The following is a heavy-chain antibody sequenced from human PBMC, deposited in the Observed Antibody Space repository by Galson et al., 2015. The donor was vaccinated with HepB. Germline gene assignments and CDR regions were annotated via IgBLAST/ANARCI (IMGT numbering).Heavy chain of an antibody. Sequence: SLRLSCAASGFSFSVSAMHWVRQAPGKRLEWVAVVSYDETKKHSADSVKGRFTISRDNSKNTLYLQMNSLRAEDTAVYYCVRPYSSGWTATFDYWGQGTLVTVSS. D-gene: IGHD6-25*01. V-gene: IGHV3-30-3*01. CDR2: VSYDETKK. CDR1: GFSFSVSA. J-gene: IGHJ4*02. CDR3: VRPYSSGWTATFDY.